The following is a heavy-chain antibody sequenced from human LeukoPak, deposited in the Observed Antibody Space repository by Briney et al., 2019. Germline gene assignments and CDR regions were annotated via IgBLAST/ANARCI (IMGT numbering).Heavy chain of an antibody. CDR2: INPNSGGT. V-gene: IGHV1-2*02. J-gene: IGHJ3*02. CDR3: ARDLYNSGWTGAFDI. CDR1: GYTFSGYY. Sequence: ASVKVSCKASGYTFSGYYIHWVRQAPGQGLEWMGWINPNSGGTDYAQKFQGRVTMTRDTSISTAYMELSSLRSDDAAVYYCARDLYNSGWTGAFDIWGQGTMVTVSS. D-gene: IGHD6-19*01.